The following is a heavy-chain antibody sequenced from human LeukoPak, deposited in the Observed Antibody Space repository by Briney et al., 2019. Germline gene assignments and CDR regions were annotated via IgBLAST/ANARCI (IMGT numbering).Heavy chain of an antibody. J-gene: IGHJ5*02. CDR3: VRAYHPGGWFNP. Sequence: GGALRLSCEVSGFTFSRSWMTWVGQAPGKGLEWVASINEDGSEIHYVDSVKGQCTISRDNAKDPLYLQMNSLTAEDTAMYYCVRAYHPGGWFNPWGQGTLVTVSS. CDR2: INEDGSEI. V-gene: IGHV3-7*04. D-gene: IGHD2-21*01. CDR1: GFTFSRSW.